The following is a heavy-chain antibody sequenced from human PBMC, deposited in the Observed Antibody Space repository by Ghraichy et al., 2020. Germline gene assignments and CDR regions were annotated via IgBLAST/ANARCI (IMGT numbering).Heavy chain of an antibody. CDR3: AAIGYCSSTSCYAKY. CDR1: GGSFSGYY. V-gene: IGHV4-34*01. CDR2: INHSGST. D-gene: IGHD2-2*01. Sequence: TLSLTCAVYGGSFSGYYWSWIRQPPGKGLEWIGEINHSGSTNYNPSLKSRVTISVDTSKNQFSLKLSSVTAADTAVYYCAAIGYCSSTSCYAKYWGQGTLVTVSS. J-gene: IGHJ4*02.